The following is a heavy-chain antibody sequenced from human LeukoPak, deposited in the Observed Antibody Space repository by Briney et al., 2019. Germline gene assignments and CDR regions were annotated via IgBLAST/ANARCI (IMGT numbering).Heavy chain of an antibody. D-gene: IGHD6-13*01. J-gene: IGHJ5*02. CDR2: IHNSGSI. Sequence: SETLSLTCSVSGGSISSHYWTWIRQPPGKGLEWIGYIHNSGSINYNPSLKSRVTISVDTSRNQFSLKLTSVTAADTAVYYCARWLYSGSWSRCFDPWGQGTLVTVSS. CDR1: GGSISSHY. V-gene: IGHV4-59*11. CDR3: ARWLYSGSWSRCFDP.